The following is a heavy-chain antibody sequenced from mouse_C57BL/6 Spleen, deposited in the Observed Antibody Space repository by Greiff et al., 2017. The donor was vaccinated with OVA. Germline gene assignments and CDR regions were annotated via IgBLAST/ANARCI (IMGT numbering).Heavy chain of an antibody. J-gene: IGHJ4*01. D-gene: IGHD1-1*01. CDR1: GYTFTSYW. CDR2: IDPNSGGT. CDR3: AREGSRTVVATRYAMDY. V-gene: IGHV1-72*01. Sequence: VQLQQPGAELVKPGASVKLSCKASGYTFTSYWMHWVKQRPGRGLEWIGRIDPNSGGTKYNEKFKSKATLTVDKPSSTAYMQLSSLTSEDSAVYYCAREGSRTVVATRYAMDYWGQGTSVTVSS.